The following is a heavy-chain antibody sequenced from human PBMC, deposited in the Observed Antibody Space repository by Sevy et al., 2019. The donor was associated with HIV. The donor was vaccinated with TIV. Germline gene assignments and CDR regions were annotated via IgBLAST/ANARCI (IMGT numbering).Heavy chain of an antibody. CDR2: ISYDGSNK. D-gene: IGHD6-19*01. CDR1: GFTFSSYA. J-gene: IGHJ3*02. CDR3: VQWLVPFDI. Sequence: GGSLRLSCAASGFTFSSYAMHWVRQAPGKGLEWVAVISYDGSNKYYADSVKGRFTISRDNSKNTLYLQMNSLRAEDTAVYYCVQWLVPFDIWGQGTMVTVSS. V-gene: IGHV3-30*04.